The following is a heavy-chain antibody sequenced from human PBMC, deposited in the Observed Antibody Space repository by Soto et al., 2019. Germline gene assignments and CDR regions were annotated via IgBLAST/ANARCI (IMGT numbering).Heavy chain of an antibody. D-gene: IGHD4-17*01. V-gene: IGHV1-69*08. J-gene: IGHJ4*02. Sequence: QVQLVQSGAEVKKPGSSVKVSCKASVGTFSSYTISWVRQAPGQGLEWMGRIIPILGIANYAQKFQGRVTITADKSTSTAYMELSSLRSEDTAVYYCARDRGDDYGDYGIDYWGQGTLVTVSS. CDR2: IIPILGIA. CDR1: VGTFSSYT. CDR3: ARDRGDDYGDYGIDY.